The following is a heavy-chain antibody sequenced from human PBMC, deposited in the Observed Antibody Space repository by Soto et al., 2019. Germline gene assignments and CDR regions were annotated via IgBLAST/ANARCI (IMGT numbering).Heavy chain of an antibody. CDR3: TIATVTTSLGFDY. V-gene: IGHV4-31*03. J-gene: IGHJ4*02. Sequence: SETLSLTCTVSGGSISSGGYYWSWIRQHPGKGLEWIGYIYYSGSTYYNPSLKSRVTISVDTSKNQFSLKLSSVTAADTAVYYCTIATVTTSLGFDYWGQGTLVTVSS. CDR2: IYYSGST. CDR1: GGSISSGGYY. D-gene: IGHD4-17*01.